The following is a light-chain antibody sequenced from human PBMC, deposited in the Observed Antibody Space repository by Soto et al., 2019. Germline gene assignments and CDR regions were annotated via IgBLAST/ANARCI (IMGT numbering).Light chain of an antibody. CDR3: GVYTSSDML. CDR2: DVS. CDR1: NHDIGGYDY. Sequence: QSVLTQPASVSGSPGQSITISCTGTNHDIGGYDYVSWYRHHPGKAPELLIYDVSNRPSGVSIRFSGSKSASTASLTTSHLQAEDEADYYCGVYTSSDMLFGGGTKLTVL. V-gene: IGLV2-14*03. J-gene: IGLJ3*02.